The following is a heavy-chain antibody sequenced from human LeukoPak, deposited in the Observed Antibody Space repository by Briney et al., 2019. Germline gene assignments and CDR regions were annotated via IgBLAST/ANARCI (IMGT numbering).Heavy chain of an antibody. J-gene: IGHJ4*02. CDR2: IYSGGST. CDR3: AKTHKYTSSWYDY. D-gene: IGHD6-13*01. CDR1: GFTVSSNY. Sequence: PGGSLRLSCAASGFTVSSNYMSWVRQAPGKGLEWVSVIYSGGSTYYADSVKGRFTISRDNSKSTLYLQMNSLRAEDTAVYYCAKTHKYTSSWYDYWARGTLVTVSS. V-gene: IGHV3-53*01.